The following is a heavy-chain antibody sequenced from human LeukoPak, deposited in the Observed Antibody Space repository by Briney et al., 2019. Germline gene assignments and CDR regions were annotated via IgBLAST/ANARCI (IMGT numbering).Heavy chain of an antibody. V-gene: IGHV4-59*01. CDR1: GVSISSYY. CDR2: IYYSGST. J-gene: IGHJ4*02. CDR3: AREAGSYYDY. D-gene: IGHD3-10*01. Sequence: PSETLSLTCTVSGVSISSYYWSWIRQPPGKGLEWIGYIYYSGSTNYNPSLKSRVTISVDTSKNQFSLKLSSVTAADTAVYYCAREAGSYYDYWGQGTLVTVSS.